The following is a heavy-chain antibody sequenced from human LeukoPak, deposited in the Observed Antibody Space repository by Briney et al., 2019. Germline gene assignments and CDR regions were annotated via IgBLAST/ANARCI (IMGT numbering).Heavy chain of an antibody. CDR3: ARAGDIVLMVYAMIFDC. V-gene: IGHV1-46*01. Sequence: ASVKVSCKASGYTFTSYYMHWVRQAPGQGLEWMGIINPSGGSTSYAQKFQGRVTMTRDMSTSTVYMELSSLRSEDTAVYYCARAGDIVLMVYAMIFDCWGQGTLVTVSS. D-gene: IGHD2-8*01. J-gene: IGHJ4*02. CDR2: INPSGGST. CDR1: GYTFTSYY.